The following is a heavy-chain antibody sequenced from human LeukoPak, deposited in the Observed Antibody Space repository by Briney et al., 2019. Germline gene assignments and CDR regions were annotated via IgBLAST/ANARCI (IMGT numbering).Heavy chain of an antibody. V-gene: IGHV3-23*01. CDR1: GFTFSSYA. D-gene: IGHD2-8*01. CDR2: ISGSGGST. CDR3: AKGKTKLYYYGMGV. Sequence: PGGSLRLSCAASGFTFSSYAMSWVRQAPGKGLEWVSAISGSGGSTYYADSVKGRFTISRDNSKNTLYLQMNSLRAEDTAVYYCAKGKTKLYYYGMGVWGQGTTVTVSS. J-gene: IGHJ6*02.